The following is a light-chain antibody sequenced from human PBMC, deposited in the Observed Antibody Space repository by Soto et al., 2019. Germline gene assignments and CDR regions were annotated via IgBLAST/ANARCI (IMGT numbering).Light chain of an antibody. CDR2: GAS. V-gene: IGKV3-11*01. J-gene: IGKJ2*01. CDR3: QQYGSSPRT. Sequence: EIVLTQSPATLSLSPGERATLSCRASQTITTYLAWYQQKPGQPPRLLIYGASNRATGIPARFSGSGSGTDFTLTISNLEPEDFAVYYCQQYGSSPRTFGQGTKLEIK. CDR1: QTITTY.